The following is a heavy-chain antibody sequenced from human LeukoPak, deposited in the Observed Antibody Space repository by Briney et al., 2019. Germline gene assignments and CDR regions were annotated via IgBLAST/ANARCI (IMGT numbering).Heavy chain of an antibody. CDR1: GFTFTSCA. CDR2: ISGSGVTR. Sequence: GGSLTLSCAASGFTFTSCAVIWVRQAPGKEGEWVSAISGSGVTRYYPDSVKGRFTNSRDHSRNKLYLQMNSLRAEDTAVYYCAKDTASSWWYFDLWGRGTLVTVSS. V-gene: IGHV3-23*01. D-gene: IGHD5-18*01. CDR3: AKDTASSWWYFDL. J-gene: IGHJ2*01.